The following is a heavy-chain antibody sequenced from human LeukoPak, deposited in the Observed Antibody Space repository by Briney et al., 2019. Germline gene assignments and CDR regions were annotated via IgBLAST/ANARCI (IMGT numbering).Heavy chain of an antibody. Sequence: PSETLSLTCTVSGGSIISSRYSWGWTRQPPGKGLVWIGTIYSSGSTYYNPSLKSRVTISVDTSKKQFSLKLSSVTAADTAVYFCARFYDSSGYVDYWGQGTLVTVSS. V-gene: IGHV4-39*01. CDR3: ARFYDSSGYVDY. D-gene: IGHD3-22*01. CDR1: GGSIISSRYS. CDR2: IYSSGST. J-gene: IGHJ4*02.